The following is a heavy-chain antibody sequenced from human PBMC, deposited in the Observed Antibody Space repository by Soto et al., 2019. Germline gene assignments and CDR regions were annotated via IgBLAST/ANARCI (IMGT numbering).Heavy chain of an antibody. Sequence: EVQLLESGGGLVQPGGSLRLSCVGSGFTFSAHAITWDRQAPGEGLEWVSTLGTIGAFYADSVKGRFTISRDNSKNTVNLQMNSLRGEDTAIYYCARDLTTHDYWGQGTVVTVSS. CDR2: LGTIGA. CDR1: GFTFSAHA. CDR3: ARDLTTHDY. V-gene: IGHV3-23*01. J-gene: IGHJ4*02.